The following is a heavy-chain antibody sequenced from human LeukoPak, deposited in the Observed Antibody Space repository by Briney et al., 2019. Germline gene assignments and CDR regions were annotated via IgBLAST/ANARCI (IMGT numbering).Heavy chain of an antibody. V-gene: IGHV4-39*01. CDR3: ARHGYYYGSGSYWVVGY. D-gene: IGHD3-10*01. Sequence: PSETLSLTCTVSGGSISSSSYYWGWIRQPPGKGLEWIGSIYHSGSTYYNPSLKSRVTISVDTSKNQFSLKLSSVTAADTAVYYCARHGYYYGSGSYWVVGYWGQGTLVTVSS. CDR2: IYHSGST. CDR1: GGSISSSSYY. J-gene: IGHJ4*02.